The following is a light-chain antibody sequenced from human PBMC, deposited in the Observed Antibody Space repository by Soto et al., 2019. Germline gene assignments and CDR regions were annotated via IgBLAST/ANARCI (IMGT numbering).Light chain of an antibody. CDR2: EVS. Sequence: QSVLTQPPSASGSRGQSVTISCTGTSSDVGGYNYVSWYQQHPGKAPKLMIYEVSTRPSGVPDRFSGSKSGNTASLTVSGLQPEDEADYYCSSYAGSNNLGVFGGGTKVTVL. CDR1: SSDVGGYNY. CDR3: SSYAGSNNLGV. V-gene: IGLV2-8*01. J-gene: IGLJ3*02.